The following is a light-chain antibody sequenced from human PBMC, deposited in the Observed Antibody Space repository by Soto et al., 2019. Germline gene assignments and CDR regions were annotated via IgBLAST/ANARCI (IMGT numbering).Light chain of an antibody. CDR3: QKYNSVPFT. CDR1: QGITNS. J-gene: IGKJ3*01. Sequence: DIQITQSPSSLSASVGDKGTITCRARQGITNSFAWYQQKPGKIPKLLIYAASTLQSGVPSRFSGSGSGTDFTLTISSLQPEDVATYYCQKYNSVPFTFGPGTKVDIK. CDR2: AAS. V-gene: IGKV1-27*01.